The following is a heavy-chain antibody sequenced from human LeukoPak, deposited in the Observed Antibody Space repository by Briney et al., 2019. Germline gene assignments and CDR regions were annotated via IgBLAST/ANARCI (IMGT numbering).Heavy chain of an antibody. V-gene: IGHV3-9*03. J-gene: IGHJ4*02. CDR3: AKDIDYELLGGGGFDY. CDR1: GFTFDDYA. Sequence: GGSLRLSCAASGFTFDDYAMHWVRHAPGKGLEWVSGISWNSGNIGYADSVKGRFTISRDNAKNSLYLQMNSLRAEDMALYYCAKDIDYELLGGGGFDYWGQGTLVTVSS. CDR2: ISWNSGNI. D-gene: IGHD1-26*01.